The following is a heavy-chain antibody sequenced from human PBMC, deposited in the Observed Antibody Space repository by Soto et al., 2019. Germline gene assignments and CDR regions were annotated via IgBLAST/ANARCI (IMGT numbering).Heavy chain of an antibody. J-gene: IGHJ4*02. V-gene: IGHV3-23*01. Sequence: GGSLRLSCAASGFTFSSYAMSWARQAPGKGLEWVSAISGSGGSTYYADSVKGRFTISRDNSKNTLYLQMNSLRAEDTAVYYCAKDRLPQGGCSGGSCYYDYWGQGT. D-gene: IGHD2-15*01. CDR3: AKDRLPQGGCSGGSCYYDY. CDR1: GFTFSSYA. CDR2: ISGSGGST.